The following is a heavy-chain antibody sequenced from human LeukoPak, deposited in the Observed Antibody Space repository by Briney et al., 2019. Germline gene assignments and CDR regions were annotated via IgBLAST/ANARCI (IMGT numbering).Heavy chain of an antibody. V-gene: IGHV1-8*01. CDR1: RYTFTSYD. J-gene: IGHJ5*02. CDR2: MNPNSCNT. Sequence: SVNVSCKASRYTFTSYDINWVRQATGQGLDWMGWMNPNSCNTGYAQKFQGRITITRNTSISTAHMEPSSLRSEDTAGYYCARGHADCGGDCYRWFDPWGQGTLVTVSS. CDR3: ARGHADCGGDCYRWFDP. D-gene: IGHD2-21*02.